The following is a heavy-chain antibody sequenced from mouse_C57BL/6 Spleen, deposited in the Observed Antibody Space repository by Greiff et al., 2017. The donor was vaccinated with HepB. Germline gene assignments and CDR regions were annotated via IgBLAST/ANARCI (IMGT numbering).Heavy chain of an antibody. CDR2: ICSGSSTI. CDR1: GFTFRDYG. V-gene: IGHV5-17*01. J-gene: IGHJ1*03. Sequence: EVMLVESGGGLVKPGGSLKLSCAASGFTFRDYGMHWVRQAPETGLEWVAYICSGSSTIYYADTVKGRFTISRDNAMNTLFLQMTSLRSEDTAMYYCASMGLLRSRYFEVWGTETTVTVSS. CDR3: ASMGLLRSRYFEV. D-gene: IGHD1-1*01.